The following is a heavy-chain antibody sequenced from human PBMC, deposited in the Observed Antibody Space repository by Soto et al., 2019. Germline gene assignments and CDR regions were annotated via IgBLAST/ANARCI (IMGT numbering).Heavy chain of an antibody. CDR2: VYHSGNT. D-gene: IGHD1-26*01. CDR1: GGSITSSNHY. V-gene: IGHV4-39*02. J-gene: IGHJ4*02. Sequence: QLQLQESGPGLVKPSETLSLTCTVSGGSITSSNHYWGWIRQPPGKGLEWIGTVYHSGNTWNNPSLKGLPTRAVDTAKNQFSLNLRSVTAADTAVYFCAREVGGAGIDYWGQGTRVTVSS. CDR3: AREVGGAGIDY.